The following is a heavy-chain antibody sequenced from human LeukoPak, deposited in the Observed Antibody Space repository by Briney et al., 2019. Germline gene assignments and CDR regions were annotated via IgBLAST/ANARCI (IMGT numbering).Heavy chain of an antibody. Sequence: PGGSLRLSCAASGFAFNNYWMHWVRQAPGKGLVWVSRVNPDGSRINYADSVEGRFTISRDNAKNTLCLQMNSLRAEDTAVYYCAKEDYYGMDVWGQGITVSVSS. J-gene: IGHJ6*02. CDR1: GFAFNNYW. CDR3: AKEDYYGMDV. CDR2: VNPDGSRI. V-gene: IGHV3-74*01.